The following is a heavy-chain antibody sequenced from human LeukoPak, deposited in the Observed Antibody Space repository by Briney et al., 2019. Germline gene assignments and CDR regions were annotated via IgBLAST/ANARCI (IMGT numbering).Heavy chain of an antibody. CDR1: GGSISSYY. J-gene: IGHJ4*02. CDR3: ARLRRDGYYFDY. V-gene: IGHV4-59*08. CDR2: IYYSGST. D-gene: IGHD5-24*01. Sequence: SETLSLTCTVSGGSISSYYWSWIRQPPGKGLEWIGYIYYSGSTNYNPSLKSRVTISVDTSKNRFSLKLSSVTAADTAVYYCARLRRDGYYFDYWGQGTLVTVSS.